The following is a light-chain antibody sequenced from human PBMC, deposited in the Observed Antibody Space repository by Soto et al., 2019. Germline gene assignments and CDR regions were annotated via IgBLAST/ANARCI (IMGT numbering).Light chain of an antibody. J-gene: IGLJ3*02. CDR3: QSYDSSLSGWV. Sequence: QSVLTQPPSVSWAPGQRVTISCTGSSSNIGAGYDVHWYQQLPGTAPKLLIFGNNNRPSGVPDRFSGSKSGTSASLAITGLQVEDEADYYCQSYDSSLSGWVFGGGTKLTVL. CDR1: SSNIGAGYD. V-gene: IGLV1-40*01. CDR2: GNN.